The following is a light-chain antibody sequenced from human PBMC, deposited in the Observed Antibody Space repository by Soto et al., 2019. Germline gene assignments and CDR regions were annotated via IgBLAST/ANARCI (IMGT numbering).Light chain of an antibody. V-gene: IGKV4-1*01. CDR1: QCVLYSSNNKNY. CDR2: WAS. Sequence: LAVLMHGRGTITCRSDQCVLYSSNNKNYLAWYQQKPGQPPKLLIYWASTRESGVPDRFSGSGSGTDFTLTISSLQAEDMAVYYCQPYVRTPSFGGGSKVDIK. CDR3: QPYVRTPS. J-gene: IGKJ4*01.